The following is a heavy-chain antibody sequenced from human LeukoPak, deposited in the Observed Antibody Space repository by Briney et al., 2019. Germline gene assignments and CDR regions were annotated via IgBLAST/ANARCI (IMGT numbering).Heavy chain of an antibody. D-gene: IGHD3-3*02. Sequence: PSETLSLTCTVSGGSISSSSYYWGWIRQPPGKGLEWIGSIYYSGSNYYNPSLKSRVTISVDTSNNQFSLKLSSVTAADTAVYYCARRRSHFLNWFDPWGQGTLVTVSS. CDR3: ARRRSHFLNWFDP. CDR2: IYYSGSN. CDR1: GGSISSSSYY. V-gene: IGHV4-39*01. J-gene: IGHJ5*02.